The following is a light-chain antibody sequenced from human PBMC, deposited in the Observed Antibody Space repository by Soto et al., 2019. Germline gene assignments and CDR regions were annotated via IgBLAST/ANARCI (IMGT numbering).Light chain of an antibody. CDR2: GAS. J-gene: IGKJ2*01. CDR3: QQYNNWPPHT. V-gene: IGKV3-15*01. Sequence: EIVMTQSPATLSVSPGERATLSCRASQSVRSYLAWYQQKPGQAPRLLIYGASTRATGIPARFSGSGSGTEFTLTISSLQSEDFAVYYCQQYNNWPPHTFGQGTKLEIK. CDR1: QSVRSY.